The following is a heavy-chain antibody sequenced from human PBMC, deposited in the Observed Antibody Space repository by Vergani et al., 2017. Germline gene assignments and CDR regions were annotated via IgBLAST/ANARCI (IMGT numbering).Heavy chain of an antibody. D-gene: IGHD3-10*01. CDR1: GFTFGYYA. V-gene: IGHV3-49*03. CDR2: IKSKAYGQAT. J-gene: IGHJ3*02. CDR3: VRDQVTMLRGSDDRDI. Sequence: EVQLVESGGDLVQPGRSLRLPCTASGFTFGYYAMDWFRQAPGQGREWVGGIKSKAYGQATIYAASVKGRFTISRDDSKSIAYLQMNNLQTEDTAMYYCVRDQVTMLRGSDDRDIWGQGTMVTVAS.